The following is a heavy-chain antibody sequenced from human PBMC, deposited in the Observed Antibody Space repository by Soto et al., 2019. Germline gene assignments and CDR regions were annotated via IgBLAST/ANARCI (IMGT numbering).Heavy chain of an antibody. CDR2: ISSSSSYI. Sequence: GGSLRLSCAASGFTFSTYTMNWVRQAPGKGLEWVSSISSSSSYIYYEDSVKGRFAISRDNAKNSLYLQMSSLRAEDTAVYYCARGRCTNGVCSYFEYWGQGTLVTVSS. J-gene: IGHJ4*02. V-gene: IGHV3-21*01. CDR1: GFTFSTYT. CDR3: ARGRCTNGVCSYFEY. D-gene: IGHD2-8*01.